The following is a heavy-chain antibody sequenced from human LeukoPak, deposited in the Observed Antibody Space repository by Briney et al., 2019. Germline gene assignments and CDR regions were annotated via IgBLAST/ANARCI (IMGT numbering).Heavy chain of an antibody. Sequence: GGSLRLSCAASGFTFSEHYMHWVRQAPGKGLEWVSCISSSSTYIYYSDSVKGRFTISRDNAKNSLYLQMDSLRAEDTAVYYCATPLGIRDWLLFDYWGQGTLVTVSS. CDR2: ISSSSTYI. CDR1: GFTFSEHY. D-gene: IGHD3-9*01. J-gene: IGHJ4*02. V-gene: IGHV3-21*04. CDR3: ATPLGIRDWLLFDY.